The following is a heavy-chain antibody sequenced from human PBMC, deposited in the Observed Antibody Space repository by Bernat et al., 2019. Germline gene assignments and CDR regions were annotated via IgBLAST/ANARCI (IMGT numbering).Heavy chain of an antibody. D-gene: IGHD6-13*01. CDR2: IYPGDSDT. CDR3: ARRLAAAGRSYYGMDV. CDR1: GYSFTSYW. J-gene: IGHJ6*02. V-gene: IGHV5-51*03. Sequence: EVQLVQSGAEVKKPGESLKISCKGSGYSFTSYWIGWVRQMPGKGLEWMGIIYPGDSDTRYSPSFQGQVTIAADKSISTAYLQWSSLKASDTAMYYCARRLAAAGRSYYGMDVWGQGTTVTVSS.